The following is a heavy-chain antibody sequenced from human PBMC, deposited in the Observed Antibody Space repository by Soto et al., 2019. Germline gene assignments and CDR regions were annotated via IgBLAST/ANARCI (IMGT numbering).Heavy chain of an antibody. CDR1: GYTFTSYG. CDR2: ISAYNGNT. CDR3: ARSVTIFGVVYGPDFDY. Sequence: ASVKVSCKASGYTFTSYGISWVRQAPGQGLEWMGWISAYNGNTNYAQKLQGRVTMTTDTSTSTAYMELRSLRSDDTAVYYCARSVTIFGVVYGPDFDYWGQGTLGTVSS. D-gene: IGHD3-3*01. J-gene: IGHJ4*02. V-gene: IGHV1-18*01.